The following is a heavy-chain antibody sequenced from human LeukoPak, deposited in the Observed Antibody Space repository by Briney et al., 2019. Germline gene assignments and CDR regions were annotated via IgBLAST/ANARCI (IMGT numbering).Heavy chain of an antibody. CDR1: GFTFSSYS. J-gene: IGHJ4*02. V-gene: IGHV3-21*01. Sequence: GGSLRLSCAASGFTFSSYSMNWVRQAPGKGLEWVSSISSSSSYIYYVDSVKGRFTISRDNAKNSLYLQMNSLRAEDTAVYYCGRGWGYSYGYVDYWGQGTLVTVSS. CDR2: ISSSSSYI. CDR3: GRGWGYSYGYVDY. D-gene: IGHD5-18*01.